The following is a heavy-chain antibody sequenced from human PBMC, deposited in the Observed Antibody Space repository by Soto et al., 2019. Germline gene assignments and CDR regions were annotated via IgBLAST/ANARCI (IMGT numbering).Heavy chain of an antibody. CDR3: ASRTTVDAFDI. D-gene: IGHD4-4*01. CDR2: IWYDGSNK. CDR1: GFTFSSYG. V-gene: IGHV3-33*01. Sequence: QVQLVESGGGVVQPGRSLRLSCAASGFTFSSYGMHWVRQAPGKGLEWVAVIWYDGSNKYYADSVKGRFTISRDNSKNTLYLQMNSLRAEDTAVYYCASRTTVDAFDIWGQGTRVTVST. J-gene: IGHJ3*02.